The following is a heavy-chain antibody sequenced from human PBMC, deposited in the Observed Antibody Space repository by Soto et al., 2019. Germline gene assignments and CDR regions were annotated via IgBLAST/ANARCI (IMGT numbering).Heavy chain of an antibody. CDR2: ISAYNGNT. J-gene: IGHJ6*02. V-gene: IGHV1-18*01. D-gene: IGHD3-10*01. CDR1: GYSFTSYG. Sequence: GESLKISCKGSGYSFTSYGISWVRQAPGQGLEWMGWISAYNGNTNYAQKLQGRVTMTTDTSTSTAYMELRSLRSDDTAVYYCARNVGILWFGELSYYYGMDVWGQGTTVTVSS. CDR3: ARNVGILWFGELSYYYGMDV.